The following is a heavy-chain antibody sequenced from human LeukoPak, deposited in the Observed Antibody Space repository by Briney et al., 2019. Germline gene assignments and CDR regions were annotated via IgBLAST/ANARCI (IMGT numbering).Heavy chain of an antibody. D-gene: IGHD1-14*01. CDR2: LYSDGNT. Sequence: GGSLRLSCAASGFTFSSYSMNWVRQAPGKGLEWVSVLYSDGNTKYADSVQARFTISRDNSKNTLYLEMNSLSPDDTAVYYCARGVEPLAANTLAYWGQGTLVTVSS. CDR3: ARGVEPLAANTLAY. CDR1: GFTFSSYS. V-gene: IGHV3-53*01. J-gene: IGHJ4*02.